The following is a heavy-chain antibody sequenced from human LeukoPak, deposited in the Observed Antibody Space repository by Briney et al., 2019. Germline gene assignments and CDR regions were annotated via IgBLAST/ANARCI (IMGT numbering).Heavy chain of an antibody. CDR1: GFTFSSYA. CDR3: ARAGYSSSWYAAYFDY. J-gene: IGHJ4*02. Sequence: PGGSLRLSCAASGFTFSSYAMSWVRQAPGKGLEWVSAISCNGGSTYYANSVKGRFTISRDNPKNTLYLQMGSLRTEDMAVYYCARAGYSSSWYAAYFDYWGQGTLVTVSS. V-gene: IGHV3-64*01. CDR2: ISCNGGST. D-gene: IGHD6-13*01.